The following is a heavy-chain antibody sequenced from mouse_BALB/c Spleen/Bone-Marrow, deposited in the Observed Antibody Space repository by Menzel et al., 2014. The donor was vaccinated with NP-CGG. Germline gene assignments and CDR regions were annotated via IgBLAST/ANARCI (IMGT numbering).Heavy chain of an antibody. CDR3: ARGGISVDC. CDR2: IYPGDGDT. V-gene: IGHV1-80*01. Sequence: VKLVESGAELVRPGPSVKISCESSGYVFSTYWINWVKQRPGQGLEWIGQIYPGDGDTDYNGKFKDKATLTADKSSNTAYMQLSSLTSEDSAVYFCARGGISVDCWGQGTTLTVSS. CDR1: GYVFSTYW. J-gene: IGHJ2*01.